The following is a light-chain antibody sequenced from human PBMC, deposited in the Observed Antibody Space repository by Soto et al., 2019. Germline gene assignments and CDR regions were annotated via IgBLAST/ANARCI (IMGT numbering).Light chain of an antibody. V-gene: IGKV1-12*01. J-gene: IGKJ5*01. CDR1: QGLGVW. CDR3: QHTNNFHFT. Sequence: DIQMTQSPASVAASVGDRVTITCRASQGLGVWLGWYQQKPGKAPQLLIFGSSGLQTGVPSRFSGSGSGTDFTLTINSLQPEDFATYYCQHTNNFHFTFGQGTRLEI. CDR2: GSS.